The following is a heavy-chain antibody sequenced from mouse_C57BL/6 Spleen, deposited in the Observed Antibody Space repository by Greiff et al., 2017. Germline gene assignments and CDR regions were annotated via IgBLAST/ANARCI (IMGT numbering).Heavy chain of an antibody. CDR1: GYSITSGYY. D-gene: IGHD1-1*01. V-gene: IGHV3-6*01. CDR2: ISYDGSN. Sequence: EESGPGLVKPSQSLSLTCSVTGYSITSGYYWNWIRQFPGNKLEWMGYISYDGSNNYNPSLKNRISITRDTSKNQFFLKLNSVTTEDTATYYCARDDYGSGAWFAYWGQGTLVTVSA. J-gene: IGHJ3*01. CDR3: ARDDYGSGAWFAY.